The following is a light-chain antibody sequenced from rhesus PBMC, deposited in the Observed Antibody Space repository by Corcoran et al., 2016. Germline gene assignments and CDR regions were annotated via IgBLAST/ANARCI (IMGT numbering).Light chain of an antibody. CDR3: QHGYGTLFT. V-gene: IGKV1-74*01. Sequence: DIQMTQSPSSLSASVGDSVTITCRASENVNNYLNWYQQKPGKAPKLLIYKASTLQSGVPSRFSGRGSGTDYTFTISSLQPEDVATYYCQHGYGTLFTFGPGTKLDIK. CDR2: KAS. J-gene: IGKJ3*01. CDR1: ENVNNY.